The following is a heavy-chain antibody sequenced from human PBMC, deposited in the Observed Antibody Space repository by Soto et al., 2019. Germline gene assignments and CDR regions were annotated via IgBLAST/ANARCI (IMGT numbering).Heavy chain of an antibody. V-gene: IGHV1-2*04. Sequence: GASVKVSCKASGYTFTGYYMRWVRQAPGQGLEWMGWINPNSGGTNYAQKFQGWVTMTRDTSISTAYMELSRLRSDDTAVYYCARAVYDFWSGYSQAHFDYWGQGTLVTVSS. CDR1: GYTFTGYY. CDR2: INPNSGGT. CDR3: ARAVYDFWSGYSQAHFDY. D-gene: IGHD3-3*01. J-gene: IGHJ4*02.